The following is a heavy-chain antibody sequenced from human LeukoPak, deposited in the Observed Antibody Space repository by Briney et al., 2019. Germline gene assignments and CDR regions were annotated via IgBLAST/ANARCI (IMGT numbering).Heavy chain of an antibody. CDR2: IYTSGST. Sequence: KPSETLSLTCTVSGGSISSGSYYWSWIRQPAGKGLEWIGRIYTSGSTNYNPSLKSRVTISVDTSKNQFSLKLSSVTAADTAVYYCAREVVSFESRQWLVSFDYWGQGTLVTVSS. V-gene: IGHV4-61*02. D-gene: IGHD6-19*01. J-gene: IGHJ4*02. CDR1: GGSISSGSYY. CDR3: AREVVSFESRQWLVSFDY.